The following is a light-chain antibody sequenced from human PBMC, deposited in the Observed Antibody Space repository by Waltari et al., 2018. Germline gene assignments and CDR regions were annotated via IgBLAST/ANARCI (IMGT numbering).Light chain of an antibody. V-gene: IGLV2-8*01. CDR3: SSDAVSNNFYD. J-gene: IGLJ1*01. Sequence: QSALSQPPSASGSPGQSVTISCTGTGSGGSVSWYQQHPGKAPKLLIYEVNKRPSGVPDRCSGSKSGNTASLTVSGLQAEDEGDYYCSSDAVSNNFYDFGTGTKVTVL. CDR2: EVN. CDR1: GSGGS.